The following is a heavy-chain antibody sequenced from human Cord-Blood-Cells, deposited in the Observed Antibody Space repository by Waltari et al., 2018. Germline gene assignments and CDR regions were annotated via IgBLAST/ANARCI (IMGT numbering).Heavy chain of an antibody. Sequence: QVQLQQWGAGLLKPSETLSLTCAVYGGSFSGYYWSWIRQPPGKGREWIGEINHSGSTNYNPSLKGRVTISVDASRNQFSLKLSSVTAADTAVYYWARIDSSSWYYFDYWGQGTLVTVSS. J-gene: IGHJ4*02. CDR3: ARIDSSSWYYFDY. CDR2: INHSGST. V-gene: IGHV4-34*01. D-gene: IGHD6-13*01. CDR1: GGSFSGYY.